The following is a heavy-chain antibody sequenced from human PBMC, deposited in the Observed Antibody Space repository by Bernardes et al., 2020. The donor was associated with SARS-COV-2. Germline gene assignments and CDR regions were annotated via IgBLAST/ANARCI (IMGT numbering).Heavy chain of an antibody. D-gene: IGHD3-3*02. CDR3: ARRINMGTHSPDQTNWFYP. Sequence: SETLSLTCTVSGGSISSHHWNWIRQSPGRGLEWIATVDDSVTTLYNPPLASRATISVDTSRNQFSLKLSSVTAADTATYYCARRINMGTHSPDQTNWFYPWCQLTLVTVSS. CDR1: GGSISSHH. CDR2: VDDSVTT. J-gene: IGHJ5*02. V-gene: IGHV4-59*08.